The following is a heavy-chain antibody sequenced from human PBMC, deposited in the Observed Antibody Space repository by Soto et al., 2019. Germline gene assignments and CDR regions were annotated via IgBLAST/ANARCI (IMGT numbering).Heavy chain of an antibody. V-gene: IGHV4-39*01. J-gene: IGHJ4*02. D-gene: IGHD3-10*01. CDR1: GGSISRNSYY. CDR2: FYYIGST. Sequence: SETLSLTCPVSGGSISRNSYYWGWIRQPPGKGLEWIGSFYYIGSTYYNPSLKSRVTISVDTSKNQFSLKLSSVTAADTAVYYCATLWFGESPYWGQGTLVTVSS. CDR3: ATLWFGESPY.